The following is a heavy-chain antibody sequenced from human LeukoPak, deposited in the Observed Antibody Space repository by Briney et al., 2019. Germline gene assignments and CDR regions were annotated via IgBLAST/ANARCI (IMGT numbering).Heavy chain of an antibody. CDR3: ARVNYYDSSGYYYLDY. J-gene: IGHJ4*02. CDR2: IYYSGST. CDR1: GGSITNYY. Sequence: SETLSLTCTVSGGSITNYYWSWIRQPPGKGLEWIAYIYYSGSTNYNPSLKSRVTMSADTSKNQFSLKLSSVTAADTAVYYCARVNYYDSSGYYYLDYWGQGTLVTVSS. D-gene: IGHD3-22*01. V-gene: IGHV4-59*12.